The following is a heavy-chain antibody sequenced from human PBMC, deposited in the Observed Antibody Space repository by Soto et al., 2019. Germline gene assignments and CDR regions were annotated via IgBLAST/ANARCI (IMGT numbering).Heavy chain of an antibody. CDR1: GGSISSGGYY. Sequence: PSETLSLTCTVSGGSISSGGYYWSWIRQHPGKGLEWIGYIYYSGSTYYNPSLKSRVTISVDTSKNQFSLKLSSVTAADTAVYYCAHHRIELELLSSHGMDVWGQGTTVTVSS. CDR3: AHHRIELELLSSHGMDV. V-gene: IGHV4-31*03. J-gene: IGHJ6*02. D-gene: IGHD1-7*01. CDR2: IYYSGST.